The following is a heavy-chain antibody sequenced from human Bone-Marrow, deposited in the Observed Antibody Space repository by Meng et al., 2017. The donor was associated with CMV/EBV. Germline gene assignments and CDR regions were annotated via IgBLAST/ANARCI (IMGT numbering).Heavy chain of an antibody. Sequence: SETLSLTCTVSGGSISSSSYYWGWIRQPPGKGLEWIGSIYYSGSTYYNPSLKSRVTISVDTSKNQFSLKLSSVTAADTAVYYCARDLLDFWSGHSHYYYYYGMDVWGQGTTVTVSS. J-gene: IGHJ6*02. CDR1: GGSISSSSYY. CDR2: IYYSGST. CDR3: ARDLLDFWSGHSHYYYYYGMDV. D-gene: IGHD3-3*01. V-gene: IGHV4-39*02.